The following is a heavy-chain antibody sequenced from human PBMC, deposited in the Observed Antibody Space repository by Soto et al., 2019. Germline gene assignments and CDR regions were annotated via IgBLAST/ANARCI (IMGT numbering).Heavy chain of an antibody. CDR2: IKSKTDGGTT. Sequence: EVQLVESGGGLVKPGGSLRLSCAASGFTFSNAWMNWVRQAPGKGLEWVGRIKSKTDGGTTDYAAPVKGRFTSSRDTSKNMLYLQMNSLKTEDTAVYYCTALGHYYDSSPLDVWGQGTTVTVAS. J-gene: IGHJ6*02. CDR3: TALGHYYDSSPLDV. D-gene: IGHD3-22*01. V-gene: IGHV3-15*07. CDR1: GFTFSNAW.